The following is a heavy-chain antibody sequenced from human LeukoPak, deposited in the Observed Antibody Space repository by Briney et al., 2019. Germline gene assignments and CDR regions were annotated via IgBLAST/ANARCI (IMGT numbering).Heavy chain of an antibody. D-gene: IGHD3-22*01. Sequence: GGSLRLSCAASGFTFSSYNMNWVRQAPGKGLEWVAVIWYDGSNKYYADSVKGRFTISRDNSKNTLYLQMNSLRAEDTAVYYCARDRYDSSAASCFDYWGQGTLVTVSS. J-gene: IGHJ4*02. CDR1: GFTFSSYN. CDR3: ARDRYDSSAASCFDY. CDR2: IWYDGSNK. V-gene: IGHV3-33*08.